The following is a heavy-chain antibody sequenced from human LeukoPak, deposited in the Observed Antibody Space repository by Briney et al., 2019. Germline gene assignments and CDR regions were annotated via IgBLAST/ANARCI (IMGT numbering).Heavy chain of an antibody. V-gene: IGHV3-7*01. CDR1: GFTFSSYW. J-gene: IGHJ5*02. Sequence: GGSLRLSCAASGFTFSSYWMNWVRQAPGRGLEWVANIKQDGSEKYCVDSVKGRFTISRDNAKNSLYLQMNSLRAEDTAVYYCAENSGYDRWGQGTLVTVSS. D-gene: IGHD5-12*01. CDR2: IKQDGSEK. CDR3: AENSGYDR.